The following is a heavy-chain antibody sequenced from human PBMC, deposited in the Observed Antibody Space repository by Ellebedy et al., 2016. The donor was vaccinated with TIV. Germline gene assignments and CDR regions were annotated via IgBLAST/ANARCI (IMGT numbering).Heavy chain of an antibody. Sequence: MPSETLSLTCTVFGASISSSSFYWGWIRQPPGKGLEWIGSIYYSGSSGTSYYNPSLKSRVTISVDTSKNQFSLNLSSVTAADTAVYHCARHGRGTAMITAFDIWGQGTMVTVSS. CDR1: GASISSSSFY. CDR3: ARHGRGTAMITAFDI. J-gene: IGHJ3*02. D-gene: IGHD5-18*01. V-gene: IGHV4-39*01. CDR2: IYYSGSSGTS.